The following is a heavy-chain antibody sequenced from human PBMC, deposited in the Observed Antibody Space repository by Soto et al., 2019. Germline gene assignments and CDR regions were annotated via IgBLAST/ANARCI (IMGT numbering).Heavy chain of an antibody. CDR3: AKDPRYPVDYYDSSGYYSVPFDY. D-gene: IGHD3-22*01. Sequence: GGSLRLSCAASGFTFSSYGMHWVRQAPGKGLEWVAVISYDGSNKYYADSVKGRFTTSRDNSKNTLYLQMNSLRAEDTAVYYCAKDPRYPVDYYDSSGYYSVPFDYWGQGTRVTVSS. V-gene: IGHV3-30*18. J-gene: IGHJ4*02. CDR1: GFTFSSYG. CDR2: ISYDGSNK.